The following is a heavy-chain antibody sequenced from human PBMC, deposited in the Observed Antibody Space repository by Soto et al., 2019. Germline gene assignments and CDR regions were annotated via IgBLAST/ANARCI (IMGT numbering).Heavy chain of an antibody. CDR3: ASANYYDSSGPLANY. CDR2: IYYSGST. D-gene: IGHD3-22*01. CDR1: GGSISSGDYY. J-gene: IGHJ4*02. Sequence: PSETLSLTCTVSGGSISSGDYYWSWIRQPPGKGLEWIGYIYYSGSTYYNPSLKSRVTISVDTSKNQFSLKLSSVTAADTAVYYCASANYYDSSGPLANYWGQGTLVTVSS. V-gene: IGHV4-30-4*01.